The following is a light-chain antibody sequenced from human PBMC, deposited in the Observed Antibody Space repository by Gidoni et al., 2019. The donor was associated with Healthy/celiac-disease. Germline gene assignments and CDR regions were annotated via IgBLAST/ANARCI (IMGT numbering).Light chain of an antibody. V-gene: IGKV1-5*01. CDR1: QSISSW. CDR3: KQYNSYWT. CDR2: DAY. Sequence: DIQLPHSPSTLSASVGDRVTITCRASQSISSWLAWYQQKPGKAPKLLIYDAYSLESGVPSRFSGSGSGTEFTLTISSLQPDDFATYYCKQYNSYWTFGQXTKVEIK. J-gene: IGKJ1*01.